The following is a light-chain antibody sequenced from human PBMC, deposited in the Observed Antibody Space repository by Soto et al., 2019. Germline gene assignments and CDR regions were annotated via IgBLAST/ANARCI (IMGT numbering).Light chain of an antibody. Sequence: QAVVTQPPSMSGAPGQRVTISCTGSSSNIGAGYDVHWYQQRPGTAPKLLIFDNNNRPSGVPDRFSGSKSDTSASLAITGLQAEDEADYYCQSFDTSLSGFVVFGGGTKLTVL. CDR3: QSFDTSLSGFVV. V-gene: IGLV1-40*01. J-gene: IGLJ2*01. CDR1: SSNIGAGYD. CDR2: DNN.